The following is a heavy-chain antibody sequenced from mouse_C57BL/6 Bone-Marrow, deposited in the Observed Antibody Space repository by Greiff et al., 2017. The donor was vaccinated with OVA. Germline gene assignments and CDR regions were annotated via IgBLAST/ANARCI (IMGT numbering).Heavy chain of an antibody. CDR2: INPSNGGT. J-gene: IGHJ3*01. CDR1: GYTFTSYW. Sequence: QVQLQQPGTDLVKPGASVKLSCKASGYTFTSYWMHWVKQRPGQGLEWIGNINPSNGGTNYNEKFKSKATLTVDKSSSTAYMQRSSLTSEDSAVYYCARSGNRGYSNPGFAYWGQGTLVTVSA. V-gene: IGHV1-53*01. CDR3: ARSGNRGYSNPGFAY. D-gene: IGHD2-5*01.